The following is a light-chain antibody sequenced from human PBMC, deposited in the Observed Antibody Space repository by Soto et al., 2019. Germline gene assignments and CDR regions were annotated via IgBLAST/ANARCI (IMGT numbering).Light chain of an antibody. Sequence: QAVLTQSPSASASLGASVNLTCTLSSGHSNFPIAWHQQQPEKGPRYLMNLNSDGSHTRGDGIPDRFSGSSSGAECYLTISSLQSEDEADYYCQTWGAGPVFGGGTKLTVL. V-gene: IGLV4-69*01. CDR1: SGHSNFP. CDR3: QTWGAGPV. J-gene: IGLJ2*01. CDR2: LNSDGSH.